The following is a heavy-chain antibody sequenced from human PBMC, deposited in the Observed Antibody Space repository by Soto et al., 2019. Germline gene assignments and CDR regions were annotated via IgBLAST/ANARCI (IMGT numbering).Heavy chain of an antibody. V-gene: IGHV5-51*01. D-gene: IGHD1-7*01. CDR3: ARQRSIAAHNWNYWFDP. CDR2: IYPGDSDT. Sequence: PGESLKISCKGSGYSFTSYWIGWVRQMPGKGLEWMGIIYPGDSDTRYSPSFQGQVTISADKSISTAYLQWSSLKASDTAVYYCARQRSIAAHNWNYWFDPWGQGTLVTVSS. J-gene: IGHJ5*02. CDR1: GYSFTSYW.